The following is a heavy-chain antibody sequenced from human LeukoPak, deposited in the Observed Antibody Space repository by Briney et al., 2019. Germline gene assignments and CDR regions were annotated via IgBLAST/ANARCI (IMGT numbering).Heavy chain of an antibody. CDR1: GGSINNYY. CDR2: IYYSGFT. J-gene: IGHJ1*01. V-gene: IGHV4-59*01. D-gene: IGHD6-19*01. CDR3: ASAGSSGWLYFQH. Sequence: PSETLSLTCTVSGGSINNYYWSWIRQPPGKGMEDIGHIYYSGFTNYNPSLKSRVTMSVDTSKNQFSLKLSSVTAADTAVYYCASAGSSGWLYFQHWGQGTLVTVSS.